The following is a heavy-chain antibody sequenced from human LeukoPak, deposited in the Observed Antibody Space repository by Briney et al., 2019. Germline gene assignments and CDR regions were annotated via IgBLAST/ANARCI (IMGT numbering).Heavy chain of an antibody. J-gene: IGHJ4*02. CDR3: ARSGSGYSYGYAY. V-gene: IGHV5-51*01. Sequence: GESLKISCKVSGYSFTNYWIAWVRQMPGKGLEWMGIIYPGDSDTKYSPSFQGQVTMSADKSTTTAYLQWSSLKASDTAMYYCARSGSGYSYGYAYWGQETLVTVSS. D-gene: IGHD5-18*01. CDR1: GYSFTNYW. CDR2: IYPGDSDT.